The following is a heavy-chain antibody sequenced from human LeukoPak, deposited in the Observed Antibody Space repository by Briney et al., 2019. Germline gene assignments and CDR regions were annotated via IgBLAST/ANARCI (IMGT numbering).Heavy chain of an antibody. D-gene: IGHD3-22*01. V-gene: IGHV3-48*01. J-gene: IGHJ4*02. CDR3: AREGDSSGYYHDY. CDR2: ISSSSSII. CDR1: GFTFSSYS. Sequence: GGSLRLSCAASGFTFSSYSMTWVRQAAGKGLERISYISSSSSIIYYADSVKGRFTISRDNAKSSMYLQMNSLRAEDTAVYYCAREGDSSGYYHDYWGQGTLVTVSS.